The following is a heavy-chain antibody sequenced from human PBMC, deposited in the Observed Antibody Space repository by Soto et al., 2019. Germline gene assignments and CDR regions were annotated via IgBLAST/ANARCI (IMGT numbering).Heavy chain of an antibody. CDR2: IGGSGSST. D-gene: IGHD3-9*01. V-gene: IGHV3-23*01. J-gene: IGHJ4*02. CDR1: GFTFSSYA. Sequence: GESLRLSCAASGFTFSSYAMSWVRQAPGKGLEWVSGIGGSGSSTFYADSVKGRFTISRDNSKNTLYLQMNSLRAEDTAVYHCAKVSTGYYYYFDSWGRGTLVTVSS. CDR3: AKVSTGYYYYFDS.